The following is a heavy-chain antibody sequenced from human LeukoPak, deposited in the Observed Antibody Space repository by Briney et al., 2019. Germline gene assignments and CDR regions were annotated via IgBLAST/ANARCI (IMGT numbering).Heavy chain of an antibody. Sequence: ASVKVSCKVSGYTLTELSMHWVRQAPGQGLEWMGRINPNSGGTNYAQKFQGRVTMTRDTSISTAYMELSRLRSDDTAVYYCARDRDCSGGSCVDIWGQGTMVTVSS. CDR2: INPNSGGT. D-gene: IGHD2-15*01. V-gene: IGHV1-2*06. J-gene: IGHJ3*02. CDR1: GYTLTELS. CDR3: ARDRDCSGGSCVDI.